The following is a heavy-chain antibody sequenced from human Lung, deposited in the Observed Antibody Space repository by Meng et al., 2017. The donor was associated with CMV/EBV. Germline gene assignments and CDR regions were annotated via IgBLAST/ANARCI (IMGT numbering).Heavy chain of an antibody. CDR2: IIPIFGTA. CDR1: GGTFSSYA. V-gene: IGHV1-69*05. J-gene: IGHJ5*02. D-gene: IGHD3-3*01. Sequence: SXXVSXXASGGTFSSYAISWVRQAPGQGLEWMGGIIPIFGTANYAQKFQGRVTITTDESTSTAYMELSSLRSEDTAVYYCARDRPITIFGVVQSQWFDPXGQGXLVTVSS. CDR3: ARDRPITIFGVVQSQWFDP.